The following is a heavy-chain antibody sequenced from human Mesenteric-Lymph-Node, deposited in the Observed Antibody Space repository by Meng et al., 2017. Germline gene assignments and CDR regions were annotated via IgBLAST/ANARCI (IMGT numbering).Heavy chain of an antibody. CDR1: GFTFSSYW. V-gene: IGHV3-7*01. D-gene: IGHD2-2*01. Sequence: GESLKISCAASGFTFSSYWMSWVRQAPGKGLEWVANIKQDGSEKYCVDSVKGRFTISRDNAENSLYLQMISLRADDTAVYYCARSYCSSPSCYDGGMDYWGQGTLVTGSS. CDR3: ARSYCSSPSCYDGGMDY. CDR2: IKQDGSEK. J-gene: IGHJ4*02.